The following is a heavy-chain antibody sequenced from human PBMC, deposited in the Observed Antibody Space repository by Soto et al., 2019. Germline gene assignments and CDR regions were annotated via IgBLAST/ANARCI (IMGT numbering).Heavy chain of an antibody. V-gene: IGHV4-30-2*05. J-gene: IGHJ4*02. CDR1: GGSISSGGYS. D-gene: IGHD5-12*01. Sequence: PSETLSLTCAVSGGSISSGGYSWSWIRQHPGKGLEWIGYIYHSGSTYYNPSPKSRVTISVDTSKNQFSLKLSSVTAADTAVYYCATGVATTEWDSWGQGTLVTVSS. CDR2: IYHSGST. CDR3: ATGVATTEWDS.